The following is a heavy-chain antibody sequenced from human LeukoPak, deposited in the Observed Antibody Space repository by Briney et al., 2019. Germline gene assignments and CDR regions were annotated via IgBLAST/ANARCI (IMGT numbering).Heavy chain of an antibody. CDR2: ISGSGGST. D-gene: IGHD4-17*01. CDR1: GFTFSSYA. Sequence: PGGSLRLSCAASGFTFSSYAMSWVRPAPGKGLEWVSAISGSGGSTYYADSVKGRFTISRDNSKNTLYLQMNSLRAEDTAVYYCANGGDGDFPNTFDYWGQGTLVTVSS. V-gene: IGHV3-23*01. J-gene: IGHJ4*02. CDR3: ANGGDGDFPNTFDY.